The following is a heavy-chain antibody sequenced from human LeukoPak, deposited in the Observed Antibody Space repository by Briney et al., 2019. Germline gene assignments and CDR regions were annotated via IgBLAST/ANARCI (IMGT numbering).Heavy chain of an antibody. CDR3: ATGVRLKGYFDWLLYRPHTPRFDY. J-gene: IGHJ4*02. D-gene: IGHD3-9*01. V-gene: IGHV1-24*01. CDR2: FDPEDGEA. Sequence: GASVKVSCKVSGYTLTELSMHWVRQAPGKGLEWMGGFDPEDGEAIYAQKFQGRVTMTEDTSTDTAYMELSSLRSEDTAVYYCATGVRLKGYFDWLLYRPHTPRFDYWGQGTLVTVSS. CDR1: GYTLTELS.